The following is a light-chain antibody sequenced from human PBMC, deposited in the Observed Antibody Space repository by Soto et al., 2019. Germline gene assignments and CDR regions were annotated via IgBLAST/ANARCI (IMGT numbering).Light chain of an antibody. CDR1: QTISSW. V-gene: IGKV1-5*03. J-gene: IGKJ1*01. CDR3: QHYNSYSEA. CDR2: KAS. Sequence: DLQRSQCPASSSGRXSDRVTIIXXASQTISSWLAWYQQKPGKAPKLLIYKASTLKSGVPSRFSGSGSGTEFTLTISSLQPDDFATYYCQHYNSYSEAFGQGTKVDIK.